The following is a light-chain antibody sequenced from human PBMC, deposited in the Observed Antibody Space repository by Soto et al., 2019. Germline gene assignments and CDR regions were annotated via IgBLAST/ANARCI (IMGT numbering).Light chain of an antibody. CDR1: QSVSSSY. CDR3: QQYNNWPWT. V-gene: IGKV3-15*01. CDR2: GAS. Sequence: IVLPQSQGTLSLSQGERATLSCRASQSVSSSYLAWYQQKPGQAPRLLIYGASTRATGIPARLSGSGSGTEFTLTISSLQSEDFAVYYCQQYNNWPWTFGQGTKVDIK. J-gene: IGKJ1*01.